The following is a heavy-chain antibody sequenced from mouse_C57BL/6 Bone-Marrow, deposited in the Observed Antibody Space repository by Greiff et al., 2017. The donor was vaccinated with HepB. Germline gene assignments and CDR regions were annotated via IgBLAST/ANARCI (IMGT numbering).Heavy chain of an antibody. V-gene: IGHV10-1*01. CDR1: GFSFNTYA. CDR3: VRHDYYGSDYAMDY. J-gene: IGHJ4*01. D-gene: IGHD1-1*01. CDR2: IRSKSNNYAT. Sequence: EVKLVESGGGLVQPKGSLKLSCAASGFSFNTYAMNWVRQAPGKGLEWVARIRSKSNNYATYYADSVKDRFTISRDDSESMLYLQMNNLKTEDTAMYYCVRHDYYGSDYAMDYWGQGTSVTVSS.